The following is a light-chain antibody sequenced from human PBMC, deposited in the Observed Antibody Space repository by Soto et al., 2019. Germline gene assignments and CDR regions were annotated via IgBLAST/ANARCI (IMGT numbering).Light chain of an antibody. V-gene: IGKV3-20*01. CDR1: HSVSSSY. CDR2: GAS. Sequence: EILLTQSPGTLSLSPGERATLSCRASHSVSSSYLAWYQQKPGQAPRLLIYGASSRATGIPDRFSGSGSGSDFTLTISRLEPEDFALYYCQQYSSSLRTFGQGTKV. CDR3: QQYSSSLRT. J-gene: IGKJ1*01.